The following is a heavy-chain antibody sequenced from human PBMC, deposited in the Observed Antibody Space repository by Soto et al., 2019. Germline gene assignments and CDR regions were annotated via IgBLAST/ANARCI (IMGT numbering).Heavy chain of an antibody. D-gene: IGHD3-22*01. J-gene: IGHJ5*02. CDR1: GFTFSRYA. V-gene: IGHV3-23*01. CDR2: ISGSGGST. CDR3: AKDVDYYDSSGYYPQFDP. Sequence: EVQLLESWGGWVQPGGSLRLACAASGFTFSRYAMSWVRQAPGQWLEWVSAISGSGGSTYDADSVKGRFTISRDNSKNTLYLHMNSLRAEDTAVYYCAKDVDYYDSSGYYPQFDPWGQGTLVTVSS.